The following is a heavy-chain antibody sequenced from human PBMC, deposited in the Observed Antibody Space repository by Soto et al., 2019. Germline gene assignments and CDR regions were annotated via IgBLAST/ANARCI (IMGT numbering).Heavy chain of an antibody. Sequence: ASVKVSCKASGYTFTSYGMHWVRQAPGQGLEWMGWINPNSGGTNYAQKFQGWVTMTRDTSISTAYMGLSRLRSDDTAVYYCARDQGGSYSGPDYWGQGTLVTVSS. J-gene: IGHJ4*02. CDR2: INPNSGGT. CDR1: GYTFTSYG. V-gene: IGHV1-2*04. CDR3: ARDQGGSYSGPDY. D-gene: IGHD1-26*01.